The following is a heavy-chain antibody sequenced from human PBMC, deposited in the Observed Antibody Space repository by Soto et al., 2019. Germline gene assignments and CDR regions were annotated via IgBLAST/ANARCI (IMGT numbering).Heavy chain of an antibody. Sequence: XGSLRLSCAASGCTFSSYDMSWVRQAPGKGLEWVSGVSASGSITSYADSAKGRFTISRDNAKNTVFLQMRSLRAEDTAVYFCAKGDCSGGRCYRGFDYWGQGTLVTVSS. D-gene: IGHD2-15*01. V-gene: IGHV3-23*01. CDR2: VSASGSIT. CDR1: GCTFSSYD. J-gene: IGHJ4*02. CDR3: AKGDCSGGRCYRGFDY.